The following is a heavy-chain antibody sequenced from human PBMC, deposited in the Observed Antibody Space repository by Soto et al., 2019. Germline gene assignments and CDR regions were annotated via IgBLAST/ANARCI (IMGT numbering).Heavy chain of an antibody. CDR3: ARRWGYDAFDF. CDR2: ISTNGGST. D-gene: IGHD3-16*01. Sequence: GGSLRLSCSASGFTFSIYAMHWVSQAPGKGLEYVSSISTNGGSTHYADSVKGRFTISRDNSKNTLYLQMNSLRAEDTAVYYCARRWGYDAFDFWGQGTMVTVSS. V-gene: IGHV3-64*04. J-gene: IGHJ3*01. CDR1: GFTFSIYA.